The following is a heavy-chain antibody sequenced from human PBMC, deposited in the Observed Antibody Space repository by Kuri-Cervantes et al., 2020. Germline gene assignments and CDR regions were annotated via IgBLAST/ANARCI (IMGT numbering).Heavy chain of an antibody. J-gene: IGHJ4*02. D-gene: IGHD1-14*01. CDR3: ARVPAREPTNFDY. CDR2: ISYDGSNK. CDR1: GFTFRSYA. Sequence: GESLKISCAASGFTFRSYAMHWVRQAPGKGLEWVAVISYDGSNKYYADSVKGRFTISRDNSKNTLYLQMNSLRAEDTAVYYCARVPAREPTNFDYWGQGTLVTVSS. V-gene: IGHV3-30*01.